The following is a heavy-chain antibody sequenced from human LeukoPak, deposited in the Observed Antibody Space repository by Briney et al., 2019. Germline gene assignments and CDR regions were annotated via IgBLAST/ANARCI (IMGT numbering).Heavy chain of an antibody. J-gene: IGHJ3*02. CDR3: ARAMGVLRYFDWLLEGAFDI. Sequence: SVKVSCKASGGTFSSYAISWVRQAPGQGLEWMGGIIPIFGTANYAQKFQGRVTITADESTSTAYMELISLRSEDTAVYYCARAMGVLRYFDWLLEGAFDIWGQGTMVTVSS. CDR2: IIPIFGTA. V-gene: IGHV1-69*13. D-gene: IGHD3-9*01. CDR1: GGTFSSYA.